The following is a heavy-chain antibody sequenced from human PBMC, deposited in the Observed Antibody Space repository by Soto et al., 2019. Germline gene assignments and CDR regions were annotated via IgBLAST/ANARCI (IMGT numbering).Heavy chain of an antibody. V-gene: IGHV4-39*01. CDR1: GGSISSSSYY. J-gene: IGHJ5*02. CDR3: ARHWAGYSSGWGTPPRWFDP. D-gene: IGHD6-19*01. CDR2: IYYSGST. Sequence: QLQLQESGPGLVKPSETLSLTCTVSGGSISSSSYYWGWIRQPPGKGLEWIVSIYYSGSTYYNPSLKSRVTISVDTSKNQFSLKLSSVTAADTAVYYCARHWAGYSSGWGTPPRWFDPWGQGTLVTVSS.